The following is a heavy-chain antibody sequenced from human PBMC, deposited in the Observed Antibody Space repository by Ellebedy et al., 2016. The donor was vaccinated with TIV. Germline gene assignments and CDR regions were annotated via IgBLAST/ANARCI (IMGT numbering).Heavy chain of an antibody. D-gene: IGHD3-3*01. CDR1: GYTFTSYD. J-gene: IGHJ4*02. Sequence: ASVKVSXXASGYTFTSYDINWVRQAPGQGLEWMGWINPNSGGTNYAQKFQGRVTMTRDTSISTAYMELSRLRSDDTAVYYCAREGVGWNYPDYWGQGTLVTVSS. V-gene: IGHV1-2*02. CDR3: AREGVGWNYPDY. CDR2: INPNSGGT.